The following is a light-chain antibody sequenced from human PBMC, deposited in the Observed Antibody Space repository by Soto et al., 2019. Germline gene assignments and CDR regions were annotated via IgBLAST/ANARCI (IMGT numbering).Light chain of an antibody. Sequence: EIVLTQSPGTLSLSPGEGATLSCRASQSISSNYLAWYQQKFGQAPRLLIYDASSRATGIPYRFSGSGSGTDFTLTISRLEPEDFAVYYCQQYATSPRTFGQGTKLEIK. J-gene: IGKJ2*01. CDR2: DAS. V-gene: IGKV3-20*01. CDR1: QSISSNY. CDR3: QQYATSPRT.